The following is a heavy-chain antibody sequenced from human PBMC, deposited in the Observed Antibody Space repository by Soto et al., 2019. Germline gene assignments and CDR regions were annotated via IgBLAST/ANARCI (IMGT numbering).Heavy chain of an antibody. Sequence: ASVNVSCKASGYTFTSYDINWVRQATGQGLEWMGWMNPNSGNTGYAQKFQGRVTMTRNTSISTAYMELSSLRSEDTAVYYCARGGSRYYDILTGYYLGGYYYYYMDVWGKGTTVTVSS. CDR1: GYTFTSYD. J-gene: IGHJ6*03. D-gene: IGHD3-9*01. CDR2: MNPNSGNT. CDR3: ARGGSRYYDILTGYYLGGYYYYYMDV. V-gene: IGHV1-8*01.